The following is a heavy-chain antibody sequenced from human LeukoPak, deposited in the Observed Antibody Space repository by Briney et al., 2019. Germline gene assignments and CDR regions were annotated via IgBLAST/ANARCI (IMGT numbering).Heavy chain of an antibody. J-gene: IGHJ4*02. CDR2: ISGSGGNT. V-gene: IGHV3-23*01. CDR1: GFIFSNFA. D-gene: IGHD3-22*01. Sequence: GGSLRLSCAASGFIFSNFAMSWVRQAPGKGLEWVSAISGSGGNTHYAESVKGRFTTSRDNSKNTLYLQMDSLRAEDTAIYYCAKEYYDSSGYYPFDYWGQGTLVTVSS. CDR3: AKEYYDSSGYYPFDY.